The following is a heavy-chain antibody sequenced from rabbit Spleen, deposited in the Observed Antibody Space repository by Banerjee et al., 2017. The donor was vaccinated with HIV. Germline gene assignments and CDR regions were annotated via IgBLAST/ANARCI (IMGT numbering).Heavy chain of an antibody. CDR3: ARDLPGVIGWNFNL. CDR2: IISFSGRP. J-gene: IGHJ4*01. Sequence: QEQLVESGGGLVQPEVSLTLTCTASVFSFRNVYVMCWLCQAPGKGLELIACIISFSGRPVYATWVNDRFILSKTSWTTVTLHMTGLTAADTATYFCARDLPGVIGWNFNLWGQGTLVTVS. D-gene: IGHD1-1*01. V-gene: IGHV1S45*01. CDR1: VFSFRNVYV.